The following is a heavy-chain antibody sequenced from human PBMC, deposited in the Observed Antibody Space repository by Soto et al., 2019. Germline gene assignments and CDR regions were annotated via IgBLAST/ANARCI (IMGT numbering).Heavy chain of an antibody. V-gene: IGHV3-23*01. CDR1: EFTFSTYA. J-gene: IGHJ4*02. CDR2: ISDSGDIT. D-gene: IGHD1-1*01. CDR3: ARGKSRDAYNPLGY. Sequence: PVGSLRLSCAASEFTFSTYAMTWVRQAPGRGLQWVATISDSGDITYYADSVKGRFTISRDESKNTLYFQMDNLRAEDTATYYCARGKSRDAYNPLGYWGPGTLVTVSS.